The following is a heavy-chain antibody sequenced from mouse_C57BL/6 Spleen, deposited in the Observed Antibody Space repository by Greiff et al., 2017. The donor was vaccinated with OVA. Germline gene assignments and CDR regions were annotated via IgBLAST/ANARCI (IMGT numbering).Heavy chain of an antibody. CDR3: VYDYEGFAY. V-gene: IGHV1-18*01. D-gene: IGHD2-4*01. J-gene: IGHJ3*01. CDR1: GYTFTDYN. Sequence: EVKLMESGPELVKPGASVKIPCKASGYTFTDYNMDWVKQSHGKSLEWIGDINPNNGGTIYNQKFKGKATLTVDKSSSTAYMELRSLTSEDTAVYYCVYDYEGFAYWGQGTLVTVSA. CDR2: INPNNGGT.